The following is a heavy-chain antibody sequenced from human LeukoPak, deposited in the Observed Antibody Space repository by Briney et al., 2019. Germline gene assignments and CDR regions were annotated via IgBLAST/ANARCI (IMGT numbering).Heavy chain of an antibody. CDR1: GFTLDDYA. J-gene: IGHJ4*02. V-gene: IGHV3-9*01. D-gene: IGHD3-22*01. Sequence: PGGSLRLSCAASGFTLDDYAVHWVRQAPGKGLEWVSGISGDSGSMGYADSVKGRFTISRDNAKNSVYLQMNSLRAEDTALYYCAKRGGIVVVPVRSVRRGDLDYWGQGTLVTVSS. CDR2: ISGDSGSM. CDR3: AKRGGIVVVPVRSVRRGDLDY.